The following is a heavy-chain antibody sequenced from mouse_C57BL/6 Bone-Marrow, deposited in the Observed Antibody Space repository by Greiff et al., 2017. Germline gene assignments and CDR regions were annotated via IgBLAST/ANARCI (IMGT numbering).Heavy chain of an antibody. CDR2: ISSGGSYT. D-gene: IGHD2-4*01. CDR3: SRRDYDWFAY. J-gene: IGHJ3*01. Sequence: EVKLVESGGDLVKPGGSLKLSCAASGFTFSSYGMSWVRQTPDKRLEWVATISSGGSYTYYPDRVKGRFTISRDNAKNTLYLQMGSLKSEDTAMYYCSRRDYDWFAYWGQGTLVTVSA. V-gene: IGHV5-6*02. CDR1: GFTFSSYG.